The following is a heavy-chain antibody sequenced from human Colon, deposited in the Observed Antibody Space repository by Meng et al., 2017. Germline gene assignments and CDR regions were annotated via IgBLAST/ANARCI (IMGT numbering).Heavy chain of an antibody. CDR3: AREWPHYYGSGSSDY. CDR1: GGSINSENYY. V-gene: IGHV4-30-4*01. CDR2: VFYNGGS. Sequence: QVHLQESGPGLVKPSQTLSLTCTVSGGSINSENYYWTWVRPAPGKGPEWIGHVFYNGGSFSDPSLRSRVTISIDTSKNQYSLTLNSVTAADTAVYYCAREWPHYYGSGSSDYWGPGVLVTVSS. J-gene: IGHJ4*02. D-gene: IGHD3-10*01.